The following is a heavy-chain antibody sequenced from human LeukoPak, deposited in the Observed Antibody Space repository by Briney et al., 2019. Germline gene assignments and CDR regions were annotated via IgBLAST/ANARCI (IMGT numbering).Heavy chain of an antibody. V-gene: IGHV3-30-3*01. CDR2: ISYDGSNK. CDR1: GFTFSSYA. CDR3: ARDRNLQLDPVEAYFDY. J-gene: IGHJ4*02. D-gene: IGHD6-13*01. Sequence: GRSLRLSCAASGFTFSSYAMHWVRQAPGKGLEWVAVISYDGSNKYYADSVKGRFTISRDNSKNTLYLQMNSLRAEDTAVYYCARDRNLQLDPVEAYFDYWGQGTLVTVSS.